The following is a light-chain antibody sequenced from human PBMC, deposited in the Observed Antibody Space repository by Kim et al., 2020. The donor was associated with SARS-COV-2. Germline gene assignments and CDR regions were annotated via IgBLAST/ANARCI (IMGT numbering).Light chain of an antibody. CDR1: RDIRNY. CDR2: DAS. CDR3: QHHKDFPLT. J-gene: IGKJ4*01. Sequence: GDRVTITCRASRDIRNYLNWYQQKPGKVPKLLIYDASNLETGVSSRFSGSGSGVDFNFTISSLQPGDIATYFCQHHKDFPLTFGSGTKV. V-gene: IGKV1-33*01.